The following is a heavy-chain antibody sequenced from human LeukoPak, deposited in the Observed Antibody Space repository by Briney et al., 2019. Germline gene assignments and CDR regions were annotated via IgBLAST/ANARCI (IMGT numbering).Heavy chain of an antibody. CDR2: ISAYNGNT. D-gene: IGHD6-19*01. V-gene: IGHV1-18*01. CDR1: GYTFTSYG. J-gene: IGHJ5*02. Sequence: ASVTVSCKASGYTFTSYGISWVRQAPGQGLEWMGWISAYNGNTNYAQKLQGRVTMTTDTSTSTAYMELRSLRSDDTAVYYCARDNEQWLVRGWFDPWGQGTLVTVSS. CDR3: ARDNEQWLVRGWFDP.